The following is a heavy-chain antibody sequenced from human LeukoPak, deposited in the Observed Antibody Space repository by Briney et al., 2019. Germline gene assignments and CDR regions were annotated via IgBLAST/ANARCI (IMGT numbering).Heavy chain of an antibody. CDR2: IYHSGST. CDR1: GYSISSGYY. D-gene: IGHD1-26*01. J-gene: IGHJ3*02. CDR3: ARPTYSGSYSGAFDI. Sequence: SETLSLTCAVSGYSISSGYYWGWIRPPPGKGLEWIGSIYHSGSTYYNPSLKSRVTISVDTSKNQFSLKLSSVTAADTAVYYCARPTYSGSYSGAFDIWGQRTMVTVSS. V-gene: IGHV4-38-2*01.